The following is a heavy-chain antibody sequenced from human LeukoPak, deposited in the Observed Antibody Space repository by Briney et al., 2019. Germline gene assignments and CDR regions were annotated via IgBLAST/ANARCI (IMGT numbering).Heavy chain of an antibody. Sequence: GASVKVSCKASGGTFSSYAISWVRHALGQGLGWMGWISAYNGNTNYAQNHQGSVTMPNDTSTRSACMKLRSLGSDDTAYNSIARNKAFHCYYDTSGNFQQWFDSWGQGTLVTVSS. CDR3: ARNKAFHCYYDTSGNFQQWFDS. CDR1: GGTFSSYA. D-gene: IGHD3-22*01. J-gene: IGHJ5*01. V-gene: IGHV1-18*01. CDR2: ISAYNGNT.